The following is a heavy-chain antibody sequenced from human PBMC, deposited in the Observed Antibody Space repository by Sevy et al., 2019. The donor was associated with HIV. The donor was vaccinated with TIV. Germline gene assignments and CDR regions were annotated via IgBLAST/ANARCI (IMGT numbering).Heavy chain of an antibody. J-gene: IGHJ6*02. Sequence: GGSLRLSCAASVFTFSSYWMHWVRQAPGKGLVWVSRINSDGSSTSYADSVKGRFTISRDNAKNTLYLQMNSLRAEDTAVYYCARQLRWLQFDYYGMDVWGQGTTVTVSS. V-gene: IGHV3-74*01. CDR3: ARQLRWLQFDYYGMDV. CDR2: INSDGSST. D-gene: IGHD5-12*01. CDR1: VFTFSSYW.